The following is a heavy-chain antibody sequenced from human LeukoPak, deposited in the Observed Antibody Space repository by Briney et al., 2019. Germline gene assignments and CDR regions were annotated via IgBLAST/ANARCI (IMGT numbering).Heavy chain of an antibody. CDR1: VYTYTICP. V-gene: IGHV3-23*01. D-gene: IGHD3-16*02. CDR2: VSAGGDNT. Sequence: GGSLRLSCSASVYTYTICPVQGLRQVPGKGLEWVSAVSAGGDNTYYADFVKGRFTISRENSNNTLFLQMNSLRAEDKAIYYCAKDSQYIFVWKSYHYTGYYYMDVWGTGTTVTVSS. J-gene: IGHJ6*03. CDR3: AKDSQYIFVWKSYHYTGYYYMDV.